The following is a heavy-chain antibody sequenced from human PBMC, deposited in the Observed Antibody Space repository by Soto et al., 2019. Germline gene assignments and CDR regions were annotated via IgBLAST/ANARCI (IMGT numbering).Heavy chain of an antibody. Sequence: QVQLQQWGAGLLKPSETLSLTCAVYGGSFSGYYWSWIRQPPGKGLEWIGEINHSGSTNYNPSLKSRVTISVATSKTQFSLKLSSVTAADTAVYYCARARNYFDYWGQGTLVTVSS. CDR3: ARARNYFDY. J-gene: IGHJ4*02. V-gene: IGHV4-34*01. CDR1: GGSFSGYY. CDR2: INHSGST.